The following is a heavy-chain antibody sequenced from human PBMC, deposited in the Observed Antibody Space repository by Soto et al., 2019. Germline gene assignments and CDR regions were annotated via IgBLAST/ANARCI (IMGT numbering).Heavy chain of an antibody. V-gene: IGHV3-30-3*01. CDR3: ARDSGYYYYYGMDV. D-gene: IGHD6-13*01. Sequence: QVQLVESGGGVVQPGRSLRLSCAASGFTFSSYAMHWVRQAPGKGLEWVAVISYDGSNKYYADSVKGRFTISRDNSKNTLYLQMNRLRAEDTAVYYCARDSGYYYYYGMDVWGQGTTVTVSS. CDR2: ISYDGSNK. J-gene: IGHJ6*02. CDR1: GFTFSSYA.